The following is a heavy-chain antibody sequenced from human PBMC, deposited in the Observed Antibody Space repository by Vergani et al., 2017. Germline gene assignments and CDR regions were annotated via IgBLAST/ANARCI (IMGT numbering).Heavy chain of an antibody. Sequence: QVQLQESGPGLVKPSQTLSLTCTVSGGAISSNGDYWSWTRHRPGKGLEWIGYIYYSGATDYNRSLKSRLAMSLDPSTNVFSLKVNSVTAADTAVYYCSRGRYNYGFTGFDSWGQGIQVTVSS. J-gene: IGHJ4*02. D-gene: IGHD5-18*01. CDR1: GGAISSNGDY. V-gene: IGHV4-31*03. CDR3: SRGRYNYGFTGFDS. CDR2: IYYSGAT.